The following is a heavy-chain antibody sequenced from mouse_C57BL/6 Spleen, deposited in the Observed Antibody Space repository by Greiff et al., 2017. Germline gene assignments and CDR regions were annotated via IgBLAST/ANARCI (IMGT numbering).Heavy chain of an antibody. CDR3: ARDYYGSSYYFDY. CDR1: GYTFTDYY. D-gene: IGHD1-1*01. CDR2: LNPNNGGT. J-gene: IGHJ2*01. V-gene: IGHV1-26*01. Sequence: VQLQQSGPELVKPGASVKISCKASGYTFTDYYMNWVKQSHGTSLEWIGDLNPNNGGTSYNQQFKGKATLTVDKSSSTAYMELRRLTSEDSAVDYCARDYYGSSYYFDYWGQGTTLTVSS.